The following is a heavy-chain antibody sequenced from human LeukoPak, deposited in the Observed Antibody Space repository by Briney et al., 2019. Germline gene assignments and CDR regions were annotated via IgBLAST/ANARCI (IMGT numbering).Heavy chain of an antibody. D-gene: IGHD5-18*01. CDR1: GFTFSRYG. Sequence: LSGGSLRLSCAASGFTFSRYGMHWVRQAPGRGLEWVAVISYDGSSTFYADSVKDRFTISRDNSKNTLYLQMNSLRVEDTAVYHCAKSYSTTTETYGMDVWGQGTTVTVSS. CDR2: ISYDGSST. CDR3: AKSYSTTTETYGMDV. V-gene: IGHV3-30*18. J-gene: IGHJ6*02.